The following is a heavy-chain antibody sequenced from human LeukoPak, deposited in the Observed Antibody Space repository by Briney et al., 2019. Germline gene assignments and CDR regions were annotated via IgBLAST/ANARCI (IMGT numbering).Heavy chain of an antibody. J-gene: IGHJ6*02. Sequence: QTGGSLRLSCAASGFTFDDYDMHWVRHAPGKGLVWVSLISGDGGSTYYADSVKGRFTISRENSKNSLYLQMNRLRTEDTALYYCAKVLEYYDFWSGYQSSWYYGMDVWGQGTTVTVSS. V-gene: IGHV3-43*02. CDR3: AKVLEYYDFWSGYQSSWYYGMDV. D-gene: IGHD3-3*01. CDR1: GFTFDDYD. CDR2: ISGDGGST.